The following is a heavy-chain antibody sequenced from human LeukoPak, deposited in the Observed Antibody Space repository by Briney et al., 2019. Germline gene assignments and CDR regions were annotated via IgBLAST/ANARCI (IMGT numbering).Heavy chain of an antibody. Sequence: GGSLRLSCAASGFTFGSYSMNWVRQAPGKGLEWVSSISSSSSYIYYADSVKGRFTISRDNAKNSLYLQMNSLRAEDTAVYYCASFVVLDWFDPWGQGTLVTVSS. V-gene: IGHV3-21*01. D-gene: IGHD2-21*01. CDR2: ISSSSSYI. CDR3: ASFVVLDWFDP. J-gene: IGHJ5*02. CDR1: GFTFGSYS.